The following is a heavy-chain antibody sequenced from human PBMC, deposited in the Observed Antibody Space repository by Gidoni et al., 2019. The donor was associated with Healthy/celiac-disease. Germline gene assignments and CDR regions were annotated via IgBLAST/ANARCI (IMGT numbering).Heavy chain of an antibody. Sequence: QVQLVESGGGVVQPGRSLRLSCAASGFPFSSYGMHWVRQAPGKGLEWVAVIWYDGSNKYYADSVKGRFTISRDNSKNTLYLQMNSLRAEDTAVYYCARDVVVVPAAMKVPPVSYGMDVWGQGTTVTVSS. CDR2: IWYDGSNK. CDR1: GFPFSSYG. J-gene: IGHJ6*02. V-gene: IGHV3-33*01. D-gene: IGHD2-2*01. CDR3: ARDVVVVPAAMKVPPVSYGMDV.